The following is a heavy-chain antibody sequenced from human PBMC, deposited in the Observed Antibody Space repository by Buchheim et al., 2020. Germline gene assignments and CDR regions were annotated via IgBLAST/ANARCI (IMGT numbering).Heavy chain of an antibody. CDR1: GFTFSRFG. J-gene: IGHJ4*02. D-gene: IGHD3-3*01. CDR3: ATDHNYDFWSGYFSPFDY. V-gene: IGHV3-30*03. Sequence: QVHLVESGGGVVQPGRSLRLSCAASGFTFSRFGMHWVRQAPGKGLEWVAVISYDGSNKYYADSVKGRFTISRDNSKNTLYLQMNSLRAEDTAVYYCATDHNYDFWSGYFSPFDYWGQGTL. CDR2: ISYDGSNK.